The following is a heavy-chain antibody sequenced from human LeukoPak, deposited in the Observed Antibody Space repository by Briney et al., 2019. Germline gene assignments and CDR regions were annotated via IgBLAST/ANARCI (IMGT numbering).Heavy chain of an antibody. Sequence: PPETLSLTCTVSGGSIGSGGYYWSWIRQHPGKGLEWIGYIYYSGSTYYNPSLKSRVTISVDTSKNQFSLKLSSVTAADTAVYYCATFVINPGGLLLENWFDPWGQGTLVTVSS. CDR1: GGSIGSGGYY. CDR3: ATFVINPGGLLLENWFDP. J-gene: IGHJ5*02. V-gene: IGHV4-31*03. D-gene: IGHD2/OR15-2a*01. CDR2: IYYSGST.